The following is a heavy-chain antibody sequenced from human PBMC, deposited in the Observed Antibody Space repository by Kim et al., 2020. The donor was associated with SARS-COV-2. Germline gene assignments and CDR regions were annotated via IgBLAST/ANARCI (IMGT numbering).Heavy chain of an antibody. D-gene: IGHD5-12*01. CDR3: AREASGGWLQFRYFDL. CDR2: ISSSSSTI. V-gene: IGHV3-48*02. Sequence: GGSLRLSCAASGFTFSSYSMNWVRQAPGKGLEWVSYISSSSSTIYYADSVKGRFTISIDNAKNSLYLQMNSLRDEDTAVYYCAREASGGWLQFRYFDLWGRGTLVTVSS. J-gene: IGHJ2*01. CDR1: GFTFSSYS.